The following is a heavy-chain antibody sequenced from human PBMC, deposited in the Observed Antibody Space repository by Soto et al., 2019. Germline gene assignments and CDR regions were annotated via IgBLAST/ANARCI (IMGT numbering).Heavy chain of an antibody. D-gene: IGHD3-10*01. CDR1: GGSISSYY. CDR2: IYYSGKS. V-gene: IGHV4-59*04. CDR3: ARDILCFGRLTTWFDP. Sequence: SETLSLTCTVSGGSISSYYWNWIRQPPGKGLEWIGSIYYSGKSFYNPSLKSRVTMSVDTSKNQFSLKLSSVTAADTAVYYCARDILCFGRLTTWFDPWGQETLLTVSS. J-gene: IGHJ5*02.